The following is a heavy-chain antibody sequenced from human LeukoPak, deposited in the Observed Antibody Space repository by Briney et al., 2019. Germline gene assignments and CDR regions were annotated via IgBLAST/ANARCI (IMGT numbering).Heavy chain of an antibody. CDR1: GFTFSRNA. J-gene: IGHJ4*02. V-gene: IGHV3-30*18. Sequence: GGSLRLSCAASGFTFSRNAMSWVRQAPGKGLEWVAFISYDGSNKYYADSVKGRFTISRDNSKKMLYLQVNSLRAEDTAVYYCAKDPRRYSRTGGYFDYWGQGTLVTVSS. D-gene: IGHD6-13*01. CDR3: AKDPRRYSRTGGYFDY. CDR2: ISYDGSNK.